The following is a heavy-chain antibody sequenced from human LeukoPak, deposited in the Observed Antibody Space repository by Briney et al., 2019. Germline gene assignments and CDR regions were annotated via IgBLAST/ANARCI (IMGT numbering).Heavy chain of an antibody. CDR2: ISSSGSTI. J-gene: IGHJ4*02. CDR1: GFTISNAW. V-gene: IGHV3-48*04. D-gene: IGHD6-19*01. Sequence: GSLRLSCAASGFTISNAWMSWVRPAPGKGLEWVSYISSSGSTIYYADSVKGRFTISRDNAKNSLYLQMNSLRAEDTAVYYCAIVFTGYSSGWYWRRFDYWGQGTLVTVSS. CDR3: AIVFTGYSSGWYWRRFDY.